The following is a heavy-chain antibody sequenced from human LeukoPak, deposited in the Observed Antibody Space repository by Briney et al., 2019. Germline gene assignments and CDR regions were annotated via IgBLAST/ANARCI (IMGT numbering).Heavy chain of an antibody. D-gene: IGHD3-3*01. CDR1: GFTVSNNY. CDR3: AKSRTIFGVVIVYFDY. CDR2: IYSGGAT. J-gene: IGHJ4*02. V-gene: IGHV3-53*01. Sequence: GGSLRLSCAASGFTVSNNYMSWVRQAPGKGLEWVSVIYSGGATYYADSVKGRFTISRDNSKSTLYLQMNSLRAEDTAVYYCAKSRTIFGVVIVYFDYWGQGTLVTVSS.